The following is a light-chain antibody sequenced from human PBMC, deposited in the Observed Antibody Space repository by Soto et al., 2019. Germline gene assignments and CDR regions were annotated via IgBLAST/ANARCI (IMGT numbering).Light chain of an antibody. V-gene: IGKV3-11*01. J-gene: IGKJ4*01. CDR2: DAS. CDR1: QSVSSY. CDR3: QQRSNWPL. Sequence: EVVLTQSPATLSLPPGERATLSCRASQSVSSYLAWYQQKPGQAPRLLIYDASNRATGIPARFSGSGSGTDFTLTISSLEPEDFAVYYCQQRSNWPLFGGGTKVDI.